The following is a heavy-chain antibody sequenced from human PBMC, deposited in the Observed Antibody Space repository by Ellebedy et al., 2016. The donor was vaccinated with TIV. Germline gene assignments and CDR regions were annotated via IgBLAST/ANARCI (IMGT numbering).Heavy chain of an antibody. CDR3: AKDSGLSGWYFDY. CDR1: AFAVTYNY. V-gene: IGHV3-23*01. Sequence: PGGSLRLSCTASAFAVTYNYMNWVRQAPGKGLEWVSVISDSGGATYYAAPLQGRFTTSRDNSNDMVYLQINSLKPDDTAVYYCAKDSGLSGWYFDYWGQGTLVTVSS. J-gene: IGHJ4*02. CDR2: ISDSGGAT. D-gene: IGHD6-19*01.